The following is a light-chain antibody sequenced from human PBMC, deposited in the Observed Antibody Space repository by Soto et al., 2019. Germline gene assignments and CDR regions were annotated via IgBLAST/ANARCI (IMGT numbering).Light chain of an antibody. V-gene: IGKV1-39*01. Sequence: DIQMTQSPSSLSASIGARVPITCRIRHNIGDSVNWYQQKIGKAPKLLIYGAINLQSGVSARFSGSGAETDFTLTVSRLQPEDFASYYCQYNWTFGQGTKVDI. CDR3: QYNWT. J-gene: IGKJ2*01. CDR2: GAI. CDR1: HNIGDS.